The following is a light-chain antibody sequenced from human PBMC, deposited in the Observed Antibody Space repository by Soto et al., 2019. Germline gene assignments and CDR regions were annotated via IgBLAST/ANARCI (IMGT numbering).Light chain of an antibody. V-gene: IGKV1-5*01. CDR3: QQYKSYWT. CDR1: QDINRW. Sequence: DIQMTQSPSTLSASVGDRVTITCRASQDINRWLAWYQQKPGKAPKILIYNADTLESGVPSRFSGSGSGTEFTLTISSLQPDDFASYHCQQYKSYWTFGQGTKVDIK. J-gene: IGKJ1*01. CDR2: NAD.